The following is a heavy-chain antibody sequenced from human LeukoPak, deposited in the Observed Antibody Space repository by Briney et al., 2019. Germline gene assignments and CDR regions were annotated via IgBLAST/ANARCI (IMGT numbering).Heavy chain of an antibody. CDR1: GGSISGYY. CDR3: ARHFMVRGVIIPYYFDY. CDR2: IYYTGST. D-gene: IGHD3-10*01. V-gene: IGHV4-59*08. Sequence: PSETLSLTCTVSGGSISGYYWSWIRQPPGKGLEWVGYIYYTGSTNYNPSLKSRVTISVDTSKNQFSLRLSSVTAADTAVYHCARHFMVRGVIIPYYFDYWGQGTLVTVSS. J-gene: IGHJ4*02.